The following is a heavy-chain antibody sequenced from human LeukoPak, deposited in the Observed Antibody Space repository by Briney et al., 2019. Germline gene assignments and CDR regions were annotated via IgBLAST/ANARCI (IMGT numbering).Heavy chain of an antibody. D-gene: IGHD1-26*01. CDR1: GYTFTGYY. CDR2: ISPNSGGT. CDR3: ARAFSIVGATTFGY. Sequence: GASVKVSCKASGYTFTGYYMHWVRQAPGQGLEWMGWISPNSGGTNYAQMFQGRVTMTRDTSISTAYMELSRLRSDDTAVYYCARAFSIVGATTFGYWGQGTLVTVSS. V-gene: IGHV1-2*02. J-gene: IGHJ4*02.